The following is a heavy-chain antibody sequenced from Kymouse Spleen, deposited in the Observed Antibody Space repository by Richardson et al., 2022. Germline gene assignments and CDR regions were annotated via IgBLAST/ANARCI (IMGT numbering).Heavy chain of an antibody. CDR3: ARALPAGDRRVPCYDFDRGHSAILDY. CDR2: IWYDGSNK. CDR1: GFTFSSYG. V-gene: IGHV3-33*01. Sequence: QVQLVESGGGVVQPGRSLRLSCAASGFTFSSYGMHWVRQAPGKGLEWVAVIWYDGSNKYYADSVKGRFTISRDNSKNTLYLQMNSLRAEDTAVYYCARALPAGDRRVPCYDFDRGHSAILDYWGQGTLVTVSS. J-gene: IGHJ4*02. D-gene: IGHD3-3*01.